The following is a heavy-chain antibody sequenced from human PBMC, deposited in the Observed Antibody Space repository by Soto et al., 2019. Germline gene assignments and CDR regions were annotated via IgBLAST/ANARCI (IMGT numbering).Heavy chain of an antibody. CDR2: ISYDGSNK. D-gene: IGHD2-21*02. V-gene: IGHV3-30-3*01. Sequence: VAVISYDGSNKYYADSVKGRFTISRDNSKNTLYLQMNSLRAEDTAVYYCARESYCGGDCLHYWGQGTLVTVSS. J-gene: IGHJ4*02. CDR3: ARESYCGGDCLHY.